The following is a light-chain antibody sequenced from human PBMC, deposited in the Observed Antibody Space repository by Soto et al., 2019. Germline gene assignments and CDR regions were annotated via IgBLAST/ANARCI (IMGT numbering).Light chain of an antibody. V-gene: IGLV1-44*01. CDR2: AYS. J-gene: IGLJ1*01. CDR3: AAWDDSLNAYV. Sequence: QSVLTQPPSASGTLGQRVTISCSGSRSNIVSNTVNWYQHLPGAAPKLLMYAYSQRPSGIPDRFSGSKSGASASLAISGLQSEDEADYYCAAWDDSLNAYVFGTGTKLTVL. CDR1: RSNIVSNT.